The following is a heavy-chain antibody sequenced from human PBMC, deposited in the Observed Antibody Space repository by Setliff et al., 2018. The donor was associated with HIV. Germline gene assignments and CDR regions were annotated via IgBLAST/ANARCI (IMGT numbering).Heavy chain of an antibody. CDR3: ARGKSGFETTGIDYGMDL. V-gene: IGHV3-49*04. J-gene: IGHJ6*02. CDR1: GSTFGYFT. Sequence: HPGGSLRLSCTASGSTFGYFTRSWVRQAPGKGLEWLGFIRSTAYSGTTQYAASVKDRFTISRDNSKSIAYLQMNTLRSDDTAVYYCARGKSGFETTGIDYGMDLWGQGTTVTVSS. D-gene: IGHD1-1*01. CDR2: IRSTAYSGTT.